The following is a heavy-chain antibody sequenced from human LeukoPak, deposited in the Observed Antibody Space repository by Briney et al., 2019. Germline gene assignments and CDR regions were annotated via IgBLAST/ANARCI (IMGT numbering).Heavy chain of an antibody. CDR1: GFTFDDYT. Sequence: GGSLRLSCAASGFTFDDYTMHWVRQAPGKGLEWVSLISWDGGSTYYADSVKGRFTISRDNSKNSLYLQMNSLRTEDTALYYCAKGQVERGYYYMDVWGKGTAVTVSS. V-gene: IGHV3-43*01. J-gene: IGHJ6*03. D-gene: IGHD1-1*01. CDR2: ISWDGGST. CDR3: AKGQVERGYYYMDV.